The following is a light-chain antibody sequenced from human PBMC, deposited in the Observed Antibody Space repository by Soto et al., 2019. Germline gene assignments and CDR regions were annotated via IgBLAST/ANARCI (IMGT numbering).Light chain of an antibody. CDR3: SSYTSSSTHWV. V-gene: IGLV2-14*01. Sequence: QSALTQPASVSGSPGQSITISCTGTSSDVGGYNYVSWYQQHPGKAPKFMIYEVSNRPSGVSNRFSGSKSGNTASLTISGLQAVDEADYYCSSYTSSSTHWVFGGGTKVTVL. CDR1: SSDVGGYNY. CDR2: EVS. J-gene: IGLJ3*02.